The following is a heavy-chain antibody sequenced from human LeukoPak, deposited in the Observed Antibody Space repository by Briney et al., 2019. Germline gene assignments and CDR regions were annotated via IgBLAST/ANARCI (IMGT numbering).Heavy chain of an antibody. CDR2: IYYSGSA. CDR3: ARGGQYYYDNWFDP. CDR1: GGSISSGGYY. V-gene: IGHV4-31*03. Sequence: SQTLSLTCTVSGGSISSGGYYWSWIHQYPGKGLEWIGYIYYSGSAYYNPSLKSRVTISLDMSKNQFSLKLSSVTAADTAVYYCARGGQYYYDNWFDPWGQGTLVTVSS. D-gene: IGHD3-10*01. J-gene: IGHJ5*02.